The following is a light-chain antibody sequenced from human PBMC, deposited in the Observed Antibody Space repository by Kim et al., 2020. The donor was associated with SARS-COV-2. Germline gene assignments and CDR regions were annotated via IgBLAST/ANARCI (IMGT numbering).Light chain of an antibody. CDR1: QSVTGSY. Sequence: SPGERATLSCRASQSVTGSYLAWYQQKPGQAPRLLIYDVSRRATGIPDRFSGSGSGTDFTLTISRLEPEDFALYYCQQHGTSPITFGQGTRLEIK. V-gene: IGKV3-20*01. CDR3: QQHGTSPIT. J-gene: IGKJ5*01. CDR2: DVS.